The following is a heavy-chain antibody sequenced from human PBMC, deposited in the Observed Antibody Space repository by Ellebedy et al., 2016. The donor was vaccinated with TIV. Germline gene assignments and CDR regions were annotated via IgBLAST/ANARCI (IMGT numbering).Heavy chain of an antibody. D-gene: IGHD5-18*01. V-gene: IGHV4-59*01. CDR1: GGSISSYY. J-gene: IGHJ4*02. CDR2: IYYSGST. Sequence: MPSETLSLTCTVSGGSISSYYWSWIRQPPGKGLEWIGYIYYSGSTNYNPSLKSRVTISVDTSKNQFSLKLSSVTAADTAVDYWARQRYSYGYLDYWGQGTLVTVSS. CDR3: ARQRYSYGYLDY.